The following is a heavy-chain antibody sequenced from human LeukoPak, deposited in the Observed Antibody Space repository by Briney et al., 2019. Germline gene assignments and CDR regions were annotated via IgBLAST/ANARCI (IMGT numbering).Heavy chain of an antibody. D-gene: IGHD6-13*01. CDR3: AKDIGWAAAGYFDY. V-gene: IGHV3-9*01. J-gene: IGHJ4*02. CDR1: GFTFDDYA. Sequence: PGGSLRLSCAASGFTFDDYAMHWVRQAPGKGLEWVSGISWNSGSIGYADSVKGRFTISRDNAKNSLYLQMNSLRAEDTALYYCAKDIGWAAAGYFDYWGQGTLVTVSS. CDR2: ISWNSGSI.